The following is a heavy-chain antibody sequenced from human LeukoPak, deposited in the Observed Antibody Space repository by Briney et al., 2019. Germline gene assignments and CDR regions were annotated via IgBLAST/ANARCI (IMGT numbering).Heavy chain of an antibody. J-gene: IGHJ4*02. CDR2: INHSGST. CDR1: GGSFSGYY. V-gene: IGHV4-34*01. Sequence: SETLSLTCAVYGGSFSGYYCSWIRQPPGKGLEWIGEINHSGSTNYNPSLKSRVTISVDTSKNQFSLKLSSVTAADTAVYYSARGQSVAGTPLYFDYWGQGTLVTVSS. CDR3: ARGQSVAGTPLYFDY. D-gene: IGHD6-19*01.